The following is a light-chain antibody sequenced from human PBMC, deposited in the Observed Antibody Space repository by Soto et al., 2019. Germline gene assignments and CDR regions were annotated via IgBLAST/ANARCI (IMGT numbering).Light chain of an antibody. CDR1: SSDVGGYNY. J-gene: IGLJ1*01. CDR2: EVN. CDR3: SSDAGRSKG. V-gene: IGLV2-8*01. Sequence: QSLLTQPPSASGSPGQSVAISCTGTSSDVGGYNYVSWYQQHPGKAPKLMIYEVNKRPSGVPDRFSGSKSGNTASLTVSGLQAEDEADYYCSSDAGRSKGVGNGTKVTVL.